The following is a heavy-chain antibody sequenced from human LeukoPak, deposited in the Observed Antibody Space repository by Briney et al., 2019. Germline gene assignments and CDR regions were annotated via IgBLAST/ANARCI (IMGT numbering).Heavy chain of an antibody. V-gene: IGHV4-39*01. CDR3: ARHYLSGDSSWDY. D-gene: IGHD4-17*01. CDR2: IFYNGNP. J-gene: IGHJ4*02. Sequence: PSETLSLTCSVSGGSIGPSNYYWGWIRQPPGKGLEWIASIFYNGNPYYNPSLKSRVTISVDTSKNQFSLKLSSVTAADTALYYCARHYLSGDSSWDYWGQGTLVTVSS. CDR1: GGSIGPSNYY.